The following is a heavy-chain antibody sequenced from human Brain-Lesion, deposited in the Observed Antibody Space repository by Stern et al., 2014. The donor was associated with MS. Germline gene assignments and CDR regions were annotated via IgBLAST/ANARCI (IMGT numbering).Heavy chain of an antibody. CDR2: IYASGST. V-gene: IGHV4-61*02. CDR3: VRETGGYTYGDTDFFDF. J-gene: IGHJ4*02. CDR1: GGSISSGSYY. D-gene: IGHD5-18*01. Sequence: VQLVESGPGLVKPSQTLSLTCSVSGGSISSGSYYWNWIRQPAGKGLEWIGRIYASGSTIYSPSLKSRFFISGDTSKNQFSLKLSSVTAADAAMYYCVRETGGYTYGDTDFFDFWGQGTLVTVSS.